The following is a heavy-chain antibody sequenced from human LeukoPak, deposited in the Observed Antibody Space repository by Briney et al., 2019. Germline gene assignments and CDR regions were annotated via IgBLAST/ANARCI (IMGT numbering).Heavy chain of an antibody. J-gene: IGHJ6*04. CDR1: GVSFSAYA. CDR3: ARDLHYYVGMDV. Sequence: PGGSLRLSCEASGVSFSAYAMSWVRQAPGKGLEWVSYIGSDNMPHYTASVKCRVAISRDKSKSMLFLKLKCLRAEDTALYYCARDLHYYVGMDVWDEGTTVTVSS. D-gene: IGHD3-10*02. CDR2: IGSDNMP. V-gene: IGHV3-23*01.